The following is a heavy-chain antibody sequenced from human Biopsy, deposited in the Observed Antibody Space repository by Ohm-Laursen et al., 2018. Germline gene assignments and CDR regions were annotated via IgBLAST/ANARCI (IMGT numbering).Heavy chain of an antibody. Sequence: SDTLSPTCTVSGGSLKNYYWSWIRQPAGKGLEWIGRVYTSGSTSYNPSLESRVTMSVVTSKNQFSLKVTSMTAADTALYYCARDYGLELGGLEAFDIWGQGTMVTVSS. CDR3: ARDYGLELGGLEAFDI. CDR2: VYTSGST. CDR1: GGSLKNYY. V-gene: IGHV4-4*07. J-gene: IGHJ3*02. D-gene: IGHD1-7*01.